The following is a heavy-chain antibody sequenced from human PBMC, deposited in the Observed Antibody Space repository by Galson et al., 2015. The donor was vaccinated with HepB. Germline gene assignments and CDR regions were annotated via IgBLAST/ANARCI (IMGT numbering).Heavy chain of an antibody. D-gene: IGHD3-3*01. V-gene: IGHV3-30-3*01. Sequence: SLRLSCAVSGFTFSDYALHWVRQAPGKGLEWLAVVSFDGDSKYYGDSVRGRFIVSRDNSKNVLYLQMNSLGPEDTAVYYCARDPIRSSEWSIFGGGNGLDVWGQGTTVTVSS. CDR3: ARDPIRSSEWSIFGGGNGLDV. CDR2: VSFDGDSK. CDR1: GFTFSDYA. J-gene: IGHJ6*02.